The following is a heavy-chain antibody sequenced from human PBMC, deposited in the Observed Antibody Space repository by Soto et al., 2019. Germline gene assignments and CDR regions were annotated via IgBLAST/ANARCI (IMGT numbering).Heavy chain of an antibody. CDR2: INAGNGNT. CDR1: GYTFTSYA. V-gene: IGHV1-3*01. D-gene: IGHD3-16*01. CDR3: ARDLGGGHFDY. Sequence: GASVKVSCKASGYTFTSYAMHWVRQAPGQRLEWMGWINAGNGNTKYSQKFQGRVTITRDTSASTAYMEPSSLRSEDTAVYYCARDLGGGHFDYWGQGTLVTVSS. J-gene: IGHJ4*02.